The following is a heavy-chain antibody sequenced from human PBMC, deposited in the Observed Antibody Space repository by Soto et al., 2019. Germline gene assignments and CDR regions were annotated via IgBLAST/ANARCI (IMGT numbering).Heavy chain of an antibody. CDR1: GFTFSSYA. D-gene: IGHD2-15*01. J-gene: IGHJ4*02. CDR3: ARYRIGGGPKGFLDY. Sequence: QVQLVESGGGVVQPGRSLRLSCAASGFTFSSYAMHWVRQAPGTGLEWVAVISYDGSNKYYADSVKGRFTISRDNSKNTLYLQMNSLRAEDTAVYYCARYRIGGGPKGFLDYWGQGTLVTVSS. CDR2: ISYDGSNK. V-gene: IGHV3-30-3*01.